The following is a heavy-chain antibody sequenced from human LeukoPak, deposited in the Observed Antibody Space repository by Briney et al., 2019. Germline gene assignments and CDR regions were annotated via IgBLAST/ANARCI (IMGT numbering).Heavy chain of an antibody. CDR2: INWNGGST. V-gene: IGHV3-20*04. J-gene: IGHJ4*02. CDR3: ARDLIIAADGSGGAGDY. D-gene: IGHD6-13*01. CDR1: GFTFDDYG. Sequence: PGGSLRLSCAASGFTFDDYGMSWVRQAPGKGLEWVSGINWNGGSTGYADSVKGRFTISRDNAKNSLYLQMNSLRAEDTALYYCARDLIIAADGSGGAGDYWGQGTLVTVSS.